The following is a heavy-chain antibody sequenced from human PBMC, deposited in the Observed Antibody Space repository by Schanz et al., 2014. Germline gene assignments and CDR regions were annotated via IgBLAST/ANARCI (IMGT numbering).Heavy chain of an antibody. V-gene: IGHV3-23*01. D-gene: IGHD1-20*01. J-gene: IGHJ4*02. CDR3: ANNWNLDY. Sequence: EVQLLESGGGLVEPGGSLRLSCAASGFSFSSYAMGWVRQARGKGLEWVSGISGSGASTYYADSVKGRFTISRDNTKNTLYLQMNSLRAEDTAVYYCANNWNLDYWGQGTLVTVSS. CDR1: GFSFSSYA. CDR2: ISGSGAST.